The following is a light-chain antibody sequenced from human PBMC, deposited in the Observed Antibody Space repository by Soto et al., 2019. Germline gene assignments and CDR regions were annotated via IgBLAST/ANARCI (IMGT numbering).Light chain of an antibody. J-gene: IGKJ2*01. Sequence: DTVMTQSPATLSVSPGEGATLSCRASQSFGSNLAWYQQTPGQAPRRLIYRASTRATGIPARFSGSGSGTEFTLTISSLQSEDFAVYFCQQSDNWPRTFGQVTKLEIK. CDR2: RAS. V-gene: IGKV3-15*01. CDR3: QQSDNWPRT. CDR1: QSFGSN.